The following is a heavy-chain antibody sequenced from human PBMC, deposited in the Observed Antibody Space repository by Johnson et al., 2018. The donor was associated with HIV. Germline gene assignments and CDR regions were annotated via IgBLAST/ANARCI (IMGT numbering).Heavy chain of an antibody. D-gene: IGHD3-3*01. V-gene: IGHV3-30*02. CDR3: AKDVGNYWPDALDI. CDR2: IVYDGNKK. J-gene: IGHJ3*02. Sequence: QVQLVESGGGVVQPGGSLRLSCAASGFTFSSYGMHWVRQAPGKGLEWVAFIVYDGNKKYYVDSVRGRLTISRDNSKHTVYLQMNSLRTEDTAVYYCAKDVGNYWPDALDIWGQGTKVTVSS. CDR1: GFTFSSYG.